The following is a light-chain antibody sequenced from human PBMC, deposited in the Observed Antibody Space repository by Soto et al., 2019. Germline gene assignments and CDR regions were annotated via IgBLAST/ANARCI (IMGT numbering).Light chain of an antibody. CDR3: LQRSIGFT. Sequence: EVVLTQSPGTLSLSPGERATLSCRASQSVSATYIAWYQQKSGQAPRLILYGSSSRATGVPDRFSGSGSGTDFTLTISSLEPEDFAVYHCLQRSIGFTFGPGTKVDI. J-gene: IGKJ3*01. CDR2: GSS. V-gene: IGKV3D-20*02. CDR1: QSVSATY.